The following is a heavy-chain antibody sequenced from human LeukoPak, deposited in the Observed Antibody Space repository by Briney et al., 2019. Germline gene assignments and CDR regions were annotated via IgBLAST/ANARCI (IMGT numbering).Heavy chain of an antibody. CDR1: GFTFSDYY. D-gene: IGHD4-17*01. J-gene: IGHJ3*02. CDR3: ARDSTYGDYVPLWAFDI. CDR2: ISSSSSYT. V-gene: IGHV3-11*06. Sequence: GGSLRLSCAASGFTFSDYYMSWIRQAPGKGLEGVSYISSSSSYTNYADSVKGRFTISRDNAKNSLYLQMNSLRAEDTAVYYCARDSTYGDYVPLWAFDIWGQGTMVTVSS.